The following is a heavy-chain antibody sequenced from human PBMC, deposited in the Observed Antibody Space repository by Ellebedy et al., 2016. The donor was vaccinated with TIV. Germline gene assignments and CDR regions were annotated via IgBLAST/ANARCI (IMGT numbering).Heavy chain of an antibody. CDR1: GFTFSTNW. J-gene: IGHJ4*02. CDR2: INTDGSDT. Sequence: GESLKISXPASGFTFSTNWMHWFRQAPGKGLVWVSRINTDGSDTTYADSVKGRFTTSRDNAKNTLHLQMSSLRPEDTAVYYCRVYLEGFDSWGQGTLVTVSS. V-gene: IGHV3-74*01. D-gene: IGHD2-8*01. CDR3: RVYLEGFDS.